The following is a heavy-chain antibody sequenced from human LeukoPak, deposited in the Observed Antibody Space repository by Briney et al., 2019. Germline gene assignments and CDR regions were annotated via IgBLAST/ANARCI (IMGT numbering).Heavy chain of an antibody. J-gene: IGHJ4*02. CDR2: IYYSGST. D-gene: IGHD5-12*01. Sequence: PSETLSLTCTVSGGSITGYYWNWIRQPPGKGLEWIGYIYYSGSTNYNPSLKSRVTISVDTSENQFSLKLNSVTAADTAVYYCGRQGGVATTFDYWGQGTLVTVSS. V-gene: IGHV4-59*08. CDR1: GGSITGYY. CDR3: GRQGGVATTFDY.